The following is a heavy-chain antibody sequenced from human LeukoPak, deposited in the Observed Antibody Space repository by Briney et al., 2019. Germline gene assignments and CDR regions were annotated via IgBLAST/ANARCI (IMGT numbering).Heavy chain of an antibody. J-gene: IGHJ4*02. D-gene: IGHD3-22*01. V-gene: IGHV3-21*01. CDR3: ARGLAYNYDSSAYFLDY. CDR1: GFTFSSYS. CDR2: ISSSSSYI. Sequence: PGGSLRLSCAASGFTFSSYSMNWVRQAPGRGLEGVSSISSSSSYIYYADSVKGRFTISRDNSKNTLYLQMNSLRAEDTAVYYCARGLAYNYDSSAYFLDYWGQGTLVTVSS.